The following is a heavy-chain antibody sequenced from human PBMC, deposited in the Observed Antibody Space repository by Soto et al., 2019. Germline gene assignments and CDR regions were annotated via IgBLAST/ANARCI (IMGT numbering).Heavy chain of an antibody. CDR3: ARDPLTTTHDAFDI. CDR1: GGTFSSYA. D-gene: IGHD4-17*01. Sequence: SVKVSCKASGGTFSSYAISWVRQAPGQGLEWMGGIIPIFGTANYAQKFQGRVTITADESTSTAYMELSSLRSEDTAVYYCARDPLTTTHDAFDIWGQGTMVTVSS. V-gene: IGHV1-69*13. CDR2: IIPIFGTA. J-gene: IGHJ3*02.